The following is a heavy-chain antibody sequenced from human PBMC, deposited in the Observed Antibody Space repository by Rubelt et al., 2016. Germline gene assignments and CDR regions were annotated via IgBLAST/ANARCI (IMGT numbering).Heavy chain of an antibody. CDR1: GGSISSGGYY. V-gene: IGHV4-31*03. D-gene: IGHD1-26*01. CDR2: IYYSGSN. J-gene: IGHJ6*02. Sequence: QVQLQESGPGLVKPSQTLSLTCTVSGGSISSGGYYWSWIRQHPGKGLEWIGYIYYSGSNHYNPSLKGRVTIVGESAKNQFSRRLSSVTAADTAVYYCARGGLEKGMDVWGQGTTVTVSS. CDR3: ARGGLEKGMDV.